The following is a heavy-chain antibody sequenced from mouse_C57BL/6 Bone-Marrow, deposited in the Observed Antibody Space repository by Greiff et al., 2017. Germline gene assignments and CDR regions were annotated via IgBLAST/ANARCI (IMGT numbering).Heavy chain of an antibody. J-gene: IGHJ3*01. CDR2: INPSSGYT. D-gene: IGHD2-3*01. CDR1: GYTFTSYW. Sequence: VQLQQSGAELAKPGASVKLSCKASGYTFTSYWMHWVKPRPGQGLEWIGYINPSSGYTKYNQKFKDKATLTADKSSSTAYMQLSSLTYEDSAVYYCASGYYPPWFAYWGQGTLVTVSA. CDR3: ASGYYPPWFAY. V-gene: IGHV1-7*01.